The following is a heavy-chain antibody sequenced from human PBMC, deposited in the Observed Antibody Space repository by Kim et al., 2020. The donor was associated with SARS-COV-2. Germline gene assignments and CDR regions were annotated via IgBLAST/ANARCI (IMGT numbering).Heavy chain of an antibody. Sequence: SETLSLTCAVYGGSFSGYYWSWIRQPPGKGLEWIGEINHSGSTNYNPSLKSRVTISVDTSKNQFSLKLSSVTAADTAVYYCARGPVLLWFGGWGQGTLVTVSS. CDR2: INHSGST. CDR1: GGSFSGYY. J-gene: IGHJ4*02. CDR3: ARGPVLLWFGG. V-gene: IGHV4-34*01. D-gene: IGHD3-10*01.